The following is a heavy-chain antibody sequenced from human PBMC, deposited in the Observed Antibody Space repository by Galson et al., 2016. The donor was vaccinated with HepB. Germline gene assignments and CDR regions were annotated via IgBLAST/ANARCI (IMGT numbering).Heavy chain of an antibody. Sequence: SLRLSCAASGFTSSDYSINWVRQAPGKGLEWVSDISGSGITTYYADSVKGRFTISRDNSKKTVYLQMSSLRAEDTAVYYCARLFGGYIDYWGQGTLVTVSS. CDR1: GFTSSDYS. CDR2: ISGSGITT. V-gene: IGHV3-23*01. D-gene: IGHD2-15*01. J-gene: IGHJ4*02. CDR3: ARLFGGYIDY.